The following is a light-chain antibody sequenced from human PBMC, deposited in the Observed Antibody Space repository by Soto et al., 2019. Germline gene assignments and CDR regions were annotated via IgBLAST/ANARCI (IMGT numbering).Light chain of an antibody. CDR1: SSDVGGYNY. V-gene: IGLV2-8*01. CDR2: DVS. J-gene: IGLJ1*01. CDR3: SSYAGSNSPSV. Sequence: QSVLTQPPSASGSPGQSVTISCTGTSSDVGGYNYVSWYQQHPGKAPKLMIYDVSKRPSGVPDRFSGSKSGNTASLTVSGLQAEDEADYYCSSYAGSNSPSVFGTGTKLTVL.